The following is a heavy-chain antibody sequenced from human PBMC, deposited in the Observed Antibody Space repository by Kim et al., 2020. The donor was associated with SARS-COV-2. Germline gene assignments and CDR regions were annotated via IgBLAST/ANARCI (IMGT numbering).Heavy chain of an antibody. Sequence: GGSLRLSCAASGFTFSSYEMNWVRQAPGKGLEWVSYISRSGSTIYYADSVKGRFTISRDNAKNSLYLQMNSLRAEDTAVYYCARGAGWFGELIFVLDYWGQGALFTVSS. V-gene: IGHV3-48*03. CDR3: ARGAGWFGELIFVLDY. J-gene: IGHJ4*02. CDR2: ISRSGSTI. D-gene: IGHD3-10*01. CDR1: GFTFSSYE.